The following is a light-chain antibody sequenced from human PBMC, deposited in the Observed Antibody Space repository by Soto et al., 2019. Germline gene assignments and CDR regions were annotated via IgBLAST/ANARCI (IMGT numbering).Light chain of an antibody. V-gene: IGLV2-14*01. CDR3: SSYTRSNTYV. CDR2: DVN. CDR1: SSDVGGYNY. Sequence: QSALTQPASVSGSPGQPITIPCTGTSSDVGGYNYVSWYQQHPGKAPKLMIYDVNNRPSGVSNRFSGSKSGNTASLTISGLQAEDEADYYCSSYTRSNTYVFGTGTKLTVL. J-gene: IGLJ1*01.